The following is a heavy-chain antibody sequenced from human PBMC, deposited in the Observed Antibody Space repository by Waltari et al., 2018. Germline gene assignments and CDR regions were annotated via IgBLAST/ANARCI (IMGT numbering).Heavy chain of an antibody. CDR1: GYTFTSYG. J-gene: IGHJ6*02. D-gene: IGHD7-27*01. Sequence: QVQLVQSGGEVKKPGASVKVSCTASGYTFTSYGISWVRQAPGQGLEWMGWIRVDNGNTNYAQHLQGRVTMTADTSKSTAYMELRSLRSDDTAVYYCARPSLGQYYYYGMEVWGQGTAVTVSS. CDR2: IRVDNGNT. V-gene: IGHV1-18*01. CDR3: ARPSLGQYYYYGMEV.